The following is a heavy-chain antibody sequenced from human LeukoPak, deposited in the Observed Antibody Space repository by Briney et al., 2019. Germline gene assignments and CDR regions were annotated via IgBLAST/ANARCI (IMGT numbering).Heavy chain of an antibody. CDR1: GFTFSSYA. J-gene: IGHJ4*02. D-gene: IGHD3-9*01. V-gene: IGHV3-23*01. Sequence: SGGSLRLSCAASGFTFSSYAMSWVRQAPGKGLEWVSAISGSGGSTYYADSVKGRFTISSDNSKNTLYLQMNSLRAEDTAVYYCAKGRDLRYFDWLAKTADYWGQGTLVTVSS. CDR3: AKGRDLRYFDWLAKTADY. CDR2: ISGSGGST.